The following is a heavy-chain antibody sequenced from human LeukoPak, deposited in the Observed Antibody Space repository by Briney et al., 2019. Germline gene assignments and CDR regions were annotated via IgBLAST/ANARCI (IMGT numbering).Heavy chain of an antibody. D-gene: IGHD3-16*02. CDR2: ISGSGGST. J-gene: IGHJ4*02. V-gene: IGHV3-23*01. CDR3: AGADYDYVWGSYRYQEVGY. Sequence: PGGSLRLSCAASGFTFSIYGMSWVRQAPGKGLEWVSAISGSGGSTYYADSVKGRFTISRDNSKNTLYLQMNSLRAEDTAVYYCAGADYDYVWGSYRYQEVGYWGQGTLVTVSS. CDR1: GFTFSIYG.